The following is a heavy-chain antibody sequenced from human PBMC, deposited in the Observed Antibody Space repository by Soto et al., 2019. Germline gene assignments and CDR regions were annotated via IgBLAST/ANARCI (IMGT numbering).Heavy chain of an antibody. D-gene: IGHD3-22*01. CDR3: VFPSSGKYYFDY. CDR2: ISGSGGST. V-gene: IGHV3-23*01. J-gene: IGHJ4*02. Sequence: GGSLRLSCAASGFTFRNSAMNWVRQAPGKGLEWVSAISGSGGSTYYTDSAKGRFTISRDNSKNTPYLQMNSLRAEDTAVYYCVFPSSGKYYFDYWGQGALVTVSS. CDR1: GFTFRNSA.